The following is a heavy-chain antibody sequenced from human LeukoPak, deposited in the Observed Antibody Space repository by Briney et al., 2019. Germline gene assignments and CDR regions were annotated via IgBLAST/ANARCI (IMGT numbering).Heavy chain of an antibody. D-gene: IGHD1-26*01. CDR3: AKGRTLVGGSTRSYDY. V-gene: IGHV3-23*01. J-gene: IGHJ4*02. CDR2: ISANGGDT. Sequence: GGSLRLSCAASGFTFSNYNMNWVRQAPGKGLEWVSVISANGGDTFYADSVKGRFTISRDNYKNTLYLQMNSLRVEDTAVYYCAKGRTLVGGSTRSYDYWGQGTLVTVSS. CDR1: GFTFSNYN.